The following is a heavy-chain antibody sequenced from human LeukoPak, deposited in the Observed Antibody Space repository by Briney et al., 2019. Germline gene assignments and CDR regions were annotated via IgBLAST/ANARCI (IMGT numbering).Heavy chain of an antibody. CDR1: GFTFSSYG. CDR2: ISYDGSNK. D-gene: IGHD5-12*01. J-gene: IGHJ4*02. CDR3: ASMGYSGYDPPRGFDY. Sequence: GGSLRLSCAASGFTFSSYGMHWVRQAPGKGLEWVAVISYDGSNKYYADSVKGRFTISRDNSKNTLYPQMNSLRAEDTAVYYCASMGYSGYDPPRGFDYWGQGTLVTVSS. V-gene: IGHV3-30*03.